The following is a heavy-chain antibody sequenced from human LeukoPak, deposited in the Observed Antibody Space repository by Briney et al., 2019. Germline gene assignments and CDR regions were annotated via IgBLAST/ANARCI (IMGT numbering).Heavy chain of an antibody. Sequence: PGESLQISCKGSGSSFTSYWIGWVRQLPGKGLEWMGVIYPGDSDTRYSPSFQGQVTISADKSISTAYLQWSSLKASDTAMYYCARHAGDTAMVGYFDLWGRGTLVTVSS. D-gene: IGHD5-18*01. CDR1: GSSFTSYW. CDR3: ARHAGDTAMVGYFDL. J-gene: IGHJ2*01. V-gene: IGHV5-51*01. CDR2: IYPGDSDT.